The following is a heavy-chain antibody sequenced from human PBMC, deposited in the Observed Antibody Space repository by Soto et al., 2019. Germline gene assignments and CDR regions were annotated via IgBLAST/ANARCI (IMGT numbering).Heavy chain of an antibody. CDR2: IYPGDSDT. D-gene: IGHD2-2*01. CDR1: GYSFTSYW. CDR3: ARWRDCSSTSCYGGWFDP. V-gene: IGHV5-51*01. J-gene: IGHJ5*02. Sequence: EVQLVQSGAEVKKPGESLKISCKGSGYSFTSYWIGWVRQMPGKGLEWMGIIYPGDSDTRYSPSFQGQVTISADKSISTAYLQWSSLKASDTAMYYCARWRDCSSTSCYGGWFDPWGQGTLVTVSS.